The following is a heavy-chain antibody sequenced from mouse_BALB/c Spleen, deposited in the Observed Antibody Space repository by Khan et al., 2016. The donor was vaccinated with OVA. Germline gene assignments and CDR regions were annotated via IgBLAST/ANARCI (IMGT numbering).Heavy chain of an antibody. CDR1: GFSLTRYG. V-gene: IGHV2-5*01. CDR3: AHYDGYAMDY. J-gene: IGHJ4*01. D-gene: IGHD2-3*01. CDR2: LWGGGST. Sequence: VQLQESGPGLVQPSQSLSITCTVSGFSLTRYGVHWVRQSPGKGMEWLGVLWGGGSTDYNAAFISRLSITKDNSKSQVFVKMNSLQADDTAIYYCAHYDGYAMDYWGQGTSVTVAS.